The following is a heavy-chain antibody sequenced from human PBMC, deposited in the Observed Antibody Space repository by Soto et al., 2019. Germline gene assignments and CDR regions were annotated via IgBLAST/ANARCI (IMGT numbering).Heavy chain of an antibody. CDR2: TYYRSKWYI. D-gene: IGHD6-19*01. V-gene: IGHV6-1*01. CDR3: AGGHTIGWHDY. CDR1: GDSVSKKNAA. J-gene: IGHJ4*02. Sequence: SQTLSLTCGISGDSVSKKNAAWNWVRQSPSRGLEWLGRTYYRSKWYIDYAISVKSRITISPDTSKNQLSLLLHFVTPDDTAIYYCAGGHTIGWHDYWGQGNLVTVSS.